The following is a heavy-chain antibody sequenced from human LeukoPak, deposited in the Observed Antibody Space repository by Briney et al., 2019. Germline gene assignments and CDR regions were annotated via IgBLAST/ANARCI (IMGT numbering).Heavy chain of an antibody. Sequence: PGGSLRLSCAASGFTFRSFAMSWVRQAPGKGLEWVSAISGSGGSTYYADSVKGRFTISRDNSKNTLYLQMNSLRAEDTAVYYCARDKGYCSSTSCYQGFDPWGQGTLVTVSS. CDR3: ARDKGYCSSTSCYQGFDP. J-gene: IGHJ5*02. CDR2: ISGSGGST. D-gene: IGHD2-2*01. V-gene: IGHV3-23*01. CDR1: GFTFRSFA.